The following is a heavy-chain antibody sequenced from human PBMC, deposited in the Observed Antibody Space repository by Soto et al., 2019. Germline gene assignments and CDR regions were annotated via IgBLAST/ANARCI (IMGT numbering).Heavy chain of an antibody. Sequence: SETLSLTCTVSGGSISSSSYYWGWIRQPPGKGLEWIGSIYYSGSTYYNPSLKSRVTISVDTSKNQFSLKLSSVTAADTAVYYCAGRTVTPPTWFDPWGQGTLVTVSS. D-gene: IGHD4-4*01. V-gene: IGHV4-39*01. CDR3: AGRTVTPPTWFDP. CDR1: GGSISSSSYY. CDR2: IYYSGST. J-gene: IGHJ5*02.